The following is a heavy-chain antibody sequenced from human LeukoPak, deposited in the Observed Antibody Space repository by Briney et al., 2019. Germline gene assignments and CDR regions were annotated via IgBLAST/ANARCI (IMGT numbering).Heavy chain of an antibody. Sequence: GGSLRLSCAASGFTFSSYSMNWVRQAPGKGLEWVSSISSSSSYIYYADSVKGRFTISRDNAKNSLYLQMNSLRAEDTAVYYCARDLMVDSSSRYGGVYYYYGMDVWGQGTTVTVSS. CDR2: ISSSSSYI. D-gene: IGHD6-13*01. CDR3: ARDLMVDSSSRYGGVYYYYGMDV. V-gene: IGHV3-21*01. J-gene: IGHJ6*02. CDR1: GFTFSSYS.